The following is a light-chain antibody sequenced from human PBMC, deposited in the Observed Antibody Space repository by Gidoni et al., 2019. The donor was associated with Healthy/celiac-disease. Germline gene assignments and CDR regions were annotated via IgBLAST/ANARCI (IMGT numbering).Light chain of an antibody. CDR1: SSDVGGYNY. CDR3: SSYTSSSTYV. CDR2: EVS. J-gene: IGLJ1*01. Sequence: QSALTQPASVSGSPGQSITISCPGTSSDVGGYNYVSWYQQHPGKAPKLMIYEVSNRPSGVPNRFSGSKSGNTASLTISGLQAEDEADYYCSSYTSSSTYVFGTGTKVTVL. V-gene: IGLV2-14*01.